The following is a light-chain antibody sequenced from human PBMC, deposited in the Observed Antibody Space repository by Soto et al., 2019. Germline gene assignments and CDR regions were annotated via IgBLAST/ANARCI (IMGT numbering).Light chain of an antibody. CDR1: QSVSSN. CDR3: QQYNNWPPWT. Sequence: EIVMTQSPATLSVSPGERVTLSCRASQSVSSNLAWYQQKPGPAPRLLIYSASTRVTDIPARFSGSGSGTEFTLTICSLQSEDFAVYYCQQYNNWPPWTFGQGTKVEIK. J-gene: IGKJ1*01. V-gene: IGKV3-15*01. CDR2: SAS.